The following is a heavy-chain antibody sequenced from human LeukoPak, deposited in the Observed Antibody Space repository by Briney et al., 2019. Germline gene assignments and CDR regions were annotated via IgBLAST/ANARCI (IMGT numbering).Heavy chain of an antibody. Sequence: GGSLRLSCAASGFTFSDYYMSWIRQAPGKGLEWISYISSSSSYTNYADSVKGRFTISRDNAKNSLYLQMNSLRAEDTAVYYCARAPATAHYFDYWGQGTLVTVSS. CDR2: ISSSSSYT. CDR3: ARAPATAHYFDY. J-gene: IGHJ4*02. V-gene: IGHV3-11*06. CDR1: GFTFSDYY.